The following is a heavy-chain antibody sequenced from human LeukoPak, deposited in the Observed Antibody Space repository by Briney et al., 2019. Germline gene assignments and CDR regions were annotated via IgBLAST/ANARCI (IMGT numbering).Heavy chain of an antibody. CDR3: ARQVGATEIDY. J-gene: IGHJ4*02. CDR2: IYHSGST. Sequence: SETLSLTCAVSGYPISSGYYWGWIRQPPGKGLEWIGSIYHSGSTYYNPSLKSRVTISVDTSKNQFSLKLSSVTAADTAVYYCARQVGATEIDYWGQGTLVTVSS. D-gene: IGHD1-26*01. V-gene: IGHV4-38-2*01. CDR1: GYPISSGYY.